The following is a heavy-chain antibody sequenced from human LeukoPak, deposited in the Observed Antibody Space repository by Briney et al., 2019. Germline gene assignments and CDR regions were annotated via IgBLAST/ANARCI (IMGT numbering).Heavy chain of an antibody. D-gene: IGHD5-18*01. CDR1: GGSITSFY. Sequence: KPSETLSLTCTVSGGSITSFYWGWIRQPPGKGLEWIGFIYYSGSTYYNPSLKSRVTISVDTSKNQFSLRLSSVTATDTAEYFCARHQMRYSYGTLFDYWGQGTLVTVSS. CDR2: IYYSGST. CDR3: ARHQMRYSYGTLFDY. V-gene: IGHV4-59*08. J-gene: IGHJ4*02.